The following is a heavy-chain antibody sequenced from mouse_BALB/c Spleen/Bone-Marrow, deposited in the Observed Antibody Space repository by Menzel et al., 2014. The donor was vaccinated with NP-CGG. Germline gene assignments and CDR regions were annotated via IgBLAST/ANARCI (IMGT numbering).Heavy chain of an antibody. CDR3: ARSGDYGGFDY. D-gene: IGHD2-4*01. J-gene: IGHJ2*01. Sequence: VQRVESGAELAKPGASVKMSCKASGYTFTSXWMHWVKQRPGQGLEWIGYINPSTGYTEYNQKFKDKATLTADKSSSTAYMQLSSLTSEGSAVYYCARSGDYGGFDYWGQGTTLTVSS. V-gene: IGHV1-7*01. CDR1: GYTFTSXW. CDR2: INPSTGYT.